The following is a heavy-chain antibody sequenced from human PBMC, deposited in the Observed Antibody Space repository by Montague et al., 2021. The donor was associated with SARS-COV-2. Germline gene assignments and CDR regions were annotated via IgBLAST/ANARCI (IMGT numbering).Heavy chain of an antibody. CDR2: VSGSGVRR. CDR3: ARPSRDSGAWYGMDV. Sequence: SLRLSCAASGFIFSNYAMTWVRQAPGKGLEWVSTVSGSGVRRDYADSVKGRFTISRDNAKNSLYLQMNSLRAEDTAVYYCARPSRDSGAWYGMDVWGQGTTVTVSS. J-gene: IGHJ6*02. D-gene: IGHD3-10*01. CDR1: GFIFSNYA. V-gene: IGHV3-21*01.